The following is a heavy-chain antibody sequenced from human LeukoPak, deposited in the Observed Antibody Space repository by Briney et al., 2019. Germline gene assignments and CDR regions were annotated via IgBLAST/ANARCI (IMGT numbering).Heavy chain of an antibody. CDR3: ASPPGTVTPGASVSY. CDR2: MNPNSGNT. J-gene: IGHJ4*02. D-gene: IGHD4-11*01. V-gene: IGHV1-8*03. CDR1: GYTFTSYD. Sequence: ASVKVSCKASGYTFTSYDINWVRQATGQGLERMGWMNPNSGNTGYAQKFQGRVTITRNTSISTAYMELSSLRSEDTAVYYCASPPGTVTPGASVSYWGQGTLVTVSS.